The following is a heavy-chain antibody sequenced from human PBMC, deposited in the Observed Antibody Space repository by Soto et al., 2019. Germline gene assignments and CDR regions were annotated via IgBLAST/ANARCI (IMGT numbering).Heavy chain of an antibody. Sequence: QVQLVESGGGVVQPGRSLRLSCAASGFTFSSYGMHWVRQAPGKGLEWVAVIWYDGSNKYYADSVKGRFTISRDNSKNTLYLQMNSLRAEDTAVYYCAATGIVGATHAIDIWGQGTMVTVSS. CDR2: IWYDGSNK. V-gene: IGHV3-33*01. D-gene: IGHD1-26*01. CDR3: AATGIVGATHAIDI. J-gene: IGHJ3*02. CDR1: GFTFSSYG.